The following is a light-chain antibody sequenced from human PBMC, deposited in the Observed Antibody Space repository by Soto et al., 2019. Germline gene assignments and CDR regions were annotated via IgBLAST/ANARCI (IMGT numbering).Light chain of an antibody. CDR2: GAS. CDR3: QHFGNSLWT. V-gene: IGKV3-20*01. J-gene: IGKJ1*01. Sequence: EIVLTQSPATLSLSPGERATLSCRASQSVSNNYLAWYQQKPGQAPRLLIYGASNRATGIPDRFSGSGSGTDFTLTISGLEPEDFAVYYCQHFGNSLWTFGQGTKVDIK. CDR1: QSVSNNY.